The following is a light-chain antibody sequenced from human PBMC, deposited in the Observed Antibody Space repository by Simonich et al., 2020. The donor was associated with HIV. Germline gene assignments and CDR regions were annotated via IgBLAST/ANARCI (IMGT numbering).Light chain of an antibody. CDR1: QSISSN. Sequence: EIVMTQFPATLSVSPGERATLSCTASQSISSNYLAWYQQKPGQAPRLLIYGASTRATGIPARFSGSGSGTDFTLTISSMQSEDFAVYYCQQYNNWPTFGGGTKVEIK. CDR2: GAS. J-gene: IGKJ4*01. CDR3: QQYNNWPT. V-gene: IGKV3-15*01.